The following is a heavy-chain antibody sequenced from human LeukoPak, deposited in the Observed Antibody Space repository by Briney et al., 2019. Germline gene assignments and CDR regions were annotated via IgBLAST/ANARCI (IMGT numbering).Heavy chain of an antibody. V-gene: IGHV5-51*01. CDR1: GYSFTSYW. D-gene: IGHD6-6*01. CDR3: ARSWQLVRTSFDY. Sequence: GESLKISCKGSGYSFTSYWIGWVRQMPGKGLAWMGIIYPGDSDTRYSPSFQGQVTISADKSISTAYLQWSSLKASDTAMYYCARSWQLVRTSFDYWGQGTLVTVSS. CDR2: IYPGDSDT. J-gene: IGHJ4*02.